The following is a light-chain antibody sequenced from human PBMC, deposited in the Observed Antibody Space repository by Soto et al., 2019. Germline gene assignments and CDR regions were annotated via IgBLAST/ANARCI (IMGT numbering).Light chain of an antibody. CDR1: QSLLQSNGYNY. Sequence: DIVMTQSPLSLPVTPGEPASISCSSSQSLLQSNGYNYLDWYLQKPGQSPHLLIYFGSYRASGVTDRFSGSVSSTNFTLKIRRVEDEDVGVYYCMQSQQSPPTFGQGTKVEI. J-gene: IGKJ1*01. V-gene: IGKV2-28*01. CDR2: FGS. CDR3: MQSQQSPPT.